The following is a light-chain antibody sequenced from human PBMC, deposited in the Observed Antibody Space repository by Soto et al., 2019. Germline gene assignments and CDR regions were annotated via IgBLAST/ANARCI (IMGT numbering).Light chain of an antibody. CDR3: QQYYSWPRT. CDR2: GAS. CDR1: QSVSST. J-gene: IGKJ1*01. V-gene: IGKV3D-15*01. Sequence: EILMTQSPATLSLSPGEGATLSCRASQSVSSTLAWYQQKPGQAPRLLIYGASTRATDIPARFSGSGSGTEFTLTISSLQSEDFAVYYCQQYYSWPRTFGQGTKVDIK.